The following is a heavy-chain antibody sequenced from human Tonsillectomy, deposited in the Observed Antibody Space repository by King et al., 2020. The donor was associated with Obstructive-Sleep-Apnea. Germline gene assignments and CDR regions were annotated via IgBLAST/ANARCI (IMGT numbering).Heavy chain of an antibody. CDR1: GFTFSSYS. CDR2: ISSSSSTI. J-gene: IGHJ2*01. D-gene: IGHD6-6*01. Sequence: EVQLVESGGGLVQPGGSLRLSCAASGFTFSSYSMNWVRQAPGKGLEWVSYISSSSSTIYYADSVKGRFTISRDNAKNSLYLQMNSLRAEDTTVYYCARMIAARPGRVHWYFDLWGRGTLVIVSS. CDR3: ARMIAARPGRVHWYFDL. V-gene: IGHV3-48*04.